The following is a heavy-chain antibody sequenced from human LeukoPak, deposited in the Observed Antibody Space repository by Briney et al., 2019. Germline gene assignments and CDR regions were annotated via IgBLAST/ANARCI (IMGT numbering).Heavy chain of an antibody. V-gene: IGHV3-9*01. J-gene: IGHJ4*02. CDR3: AKDIRSRSIPATGIDY. D-gene: IGHD6-13*01. Sequence: GGSLRLSCAASGFTFDDYAMHWVRQPPGKGLEWVSGISWNSGSIGYADSVKGRFTISRDNAKNSLYLQMNSLRAEDTALYYCAKDIRSRSIPATGIDYWGQGTLVTVSS. CDR1: GFTFDDYA. CDR2: ISWNSGSI.